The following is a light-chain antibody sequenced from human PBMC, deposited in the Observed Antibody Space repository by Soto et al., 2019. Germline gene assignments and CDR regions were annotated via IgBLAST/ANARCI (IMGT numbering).Light chain of an antibody. CDR2: DAS. J-gene: IGKJ2*01. Sequence: EIVLTQSPATLSLSPGERATLSCRASQSVSSYLAWYQQKPGQAPRLLIYDASNRATGIPARCSGSGSGTDFTLTISSLAPDDFAVYYCQQRSNWPPYTFGQGTKLEIK. V-gene: IGKV3-11*01. CDR1: QSVSSY. CDR3: QQRSNWPPYT.